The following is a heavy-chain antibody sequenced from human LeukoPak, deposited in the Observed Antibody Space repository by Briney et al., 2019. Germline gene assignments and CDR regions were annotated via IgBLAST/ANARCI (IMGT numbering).Heavy chain of an antibody. D-gene: IGHD6-19*01. V-gene: IGHV3-33*01. Sequence: GGSLRLSCAASGFTFSSYGMHWVRQAPGKGLEWVAVIWYDGSNKYYADSVKGRFTISRDNSKNTLYLQMNSLRAEDTAVYYCARVAIQYSSGWYWFDPWGRGTLVTVSS. CDR3: ARVAIQYSSGWYWFDP. CDR2: IWYDGSNK. CDR1: GFTFSSYG. J-gene: IGHJ5*02.